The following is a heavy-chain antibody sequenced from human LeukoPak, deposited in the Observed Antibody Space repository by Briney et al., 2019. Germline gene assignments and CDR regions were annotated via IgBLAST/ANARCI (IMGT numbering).Heavy chain of an antibody. Sequence: GGSLRLSCAASGFTFSSYAMSWVRQAPGKGLEWVSAISGSGGSTYYADSVKGRFTISRDNSKNTLCLQMNSLRAEDTAVYYCANQGYSYGYGRIDYWGQGTLVTVSS. CDR3: ANQGYSYGYGRIDY. J-gene: IGHJ4*02. CDR1: GFTFSSYA. D-gene: IGHD5-18*01. V-gene: IGHV3-23*01. CDR2: ISGSGGST.